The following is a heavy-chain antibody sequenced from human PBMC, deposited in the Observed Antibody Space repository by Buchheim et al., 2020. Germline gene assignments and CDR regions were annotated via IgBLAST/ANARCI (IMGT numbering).Heavy chain of an antibody. CDR3: ARGHGAGSSSDWFDP. CDR2: ISSGGRTNY. Sequence: QVPLQESGPGLVKPSGTLSLTCAISGGSISSSLRWSWVRQSPGKGLEWIGEISSGGRTNYNYNPSLGSRVTVSVDKSKNQFSLNLRSVAAADTAVYSCARGHGAGSSSDWFDPWGPGAL. D-gene: IGHD3-10*01. J-gene: IGHJ5*02. V-gene: IGHV4-4*02. CDR1: GGSISSSLR.